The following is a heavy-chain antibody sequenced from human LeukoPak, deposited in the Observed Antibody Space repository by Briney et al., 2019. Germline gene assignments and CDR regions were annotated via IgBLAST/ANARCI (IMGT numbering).Heavy chain of an antibody. D-gene: IGHD3-22*01. V-gene: IGHV3-23*01. Sequence: GGSLRLSCAASGFTFSSYAMSWVRQAPGKGLEWVSAISGSGGSTYYADSVKGRFTISRDSSKNTLYLQMNSLRAEDTAVYYCARGSGYFLDFDYWGQGTLVTVS. J-gene: IGHJ4*02. CDR2: ISGSGGST. CDR1: GFTFSSYA. CDR3: ARGSGYFLDFDY.